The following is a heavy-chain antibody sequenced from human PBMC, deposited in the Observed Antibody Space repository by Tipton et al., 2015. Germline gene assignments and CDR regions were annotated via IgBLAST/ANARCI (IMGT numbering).Heavy chain of an antibody. CDR3: ARDRRDRWDRGGMDV. D-gene: IGHD5-24*01. V-gene: IGHV4-61*01. CDR2: VFYDGST. CDR1: NGSVSSGTYF. J-gene: IGHJ6*02. Sequence: TLSLTCTVSNGSVSSGTYFWNWIRQPPGKGLEWIGYVFYDGSTKYNPSLRSRVTMSVDTSRNQFYLNLTAVTAADTAVYYCARDRRDRWDRGGMDVWGQGTPVIVSS.